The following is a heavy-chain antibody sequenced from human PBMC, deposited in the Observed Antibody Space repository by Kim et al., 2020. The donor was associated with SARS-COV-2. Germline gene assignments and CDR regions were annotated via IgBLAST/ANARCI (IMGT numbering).Heavy chain of an antibody. Sequence: YADFVEGRFTVSRDNSNNRLYLEMYSLRPEDTAVYYCARDPPDSGWSFASWGLGTLVTVSS. D-gene: IGHD6-19*01. V-gene: IGHV3-33*01. J-gene: IGHJ4*02. CDR3: ARDPPDSGWSFAS.